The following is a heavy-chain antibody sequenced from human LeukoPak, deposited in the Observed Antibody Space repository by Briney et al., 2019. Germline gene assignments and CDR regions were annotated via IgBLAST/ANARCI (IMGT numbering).Heavy chain of an antibody. Sequence: GSSVKVSCKASGGTFSSYAISWVRQAPGQGLEWMGRIIPILGIANYAQKFQGRVTITADKSTSTAYMELSSLRSEDTAVYYCARDPTAKCSGYENYYYYGMDVWGQGTTVTVSS. D-gene: IGHD5-12*01. CDR3: ARDPTAKCSGYENYYYYGMDV. CDR1: GGTFSSYA. V-gene: IGHV1-69*04. CDR2: IIPILGIA. J-gene: IGHJ6*02.